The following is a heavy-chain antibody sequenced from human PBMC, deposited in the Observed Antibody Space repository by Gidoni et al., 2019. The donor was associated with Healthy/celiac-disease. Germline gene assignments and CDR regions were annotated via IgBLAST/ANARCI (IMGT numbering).Heavy chain of an antibody. V-gene: IGHV3-23*01. Sequence: EVQLLESGGGLVQPGGSLRLSCAASGFTFSSYAMSWVRQAPGKGLEWVSAISGSGGSTYYADSVKGRFTISRDNSKNTLYLQMNSLRAEDTAVYYCPNGIPVHLRSGQYYFDYWGQGTLVTVSS. D-gene: IGHD2-8*01. CDR1: GFTFSSYA. J-gene: IGHJ4*02. CDR3: PNGIPVHLRSGQYYFDY. CDR2: ISGSGGST.